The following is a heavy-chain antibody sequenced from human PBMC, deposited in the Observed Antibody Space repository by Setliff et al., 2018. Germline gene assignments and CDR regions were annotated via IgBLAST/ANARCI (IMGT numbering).Heavy chain of an antibody. V-gene: IGHV4-61*09. J-gene: IGHJ6*03. Sequence: SETLSLTCTVSGDSINSRTNYWSWIRQPAGKGPEWIGHIYASWSTNYNPSLKSRVTISVDASKNQLSLNLRSVTAADTAVYYCVRMSGFLYMDVWGKGTTVTVSS. CDR2: IYASWST. D-gene: IGHD3-3*01. CDR3: VRMSGFLYMDV. CDR1: GDSINSRTNY.